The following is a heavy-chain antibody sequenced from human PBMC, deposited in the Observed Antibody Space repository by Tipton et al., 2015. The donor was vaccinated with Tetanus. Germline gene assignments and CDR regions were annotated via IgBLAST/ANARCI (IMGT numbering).Heavy chain of an antibody. D-gene: IGHD4-17*01. CDR3: ARDERYGDYAY. V-gene: IGHV4-61*01. Sequence: GLVKPSETLSLTCTVSGASIGSISYYWSWIRQPPGKGLEWIGYTYYSGSTGYNPSLKSRVTISIDSSKNQFSLKLTSVTAADTAVYYCARDERYGDYAYWGQGALVTVSP. CDR1: GASIGSISYY. CDR2: TYYSGST. J-gene: IGHJ4*02.